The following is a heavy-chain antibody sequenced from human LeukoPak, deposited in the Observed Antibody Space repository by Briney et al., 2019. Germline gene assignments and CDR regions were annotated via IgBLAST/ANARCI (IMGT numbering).Heavy chain of an antibody. J-gene: IGHJ4*02. V-gene: IGHV1-69*05. Sequence: KVSCKASGGTFSSYAISWVRQAPGQGLEWMGRIIPIFGTANYAQKLQGRVTITTDESTSTAYMELSSLRAEDTAVYYCAKQSRATVSIINFNYWGQGTLVTVSS. D-gene: IGHD2/OR15-2a*01. CDR1: GGTFSSYA. CDR2: IIPIFGTA. CDR3: AKQSRATVSIINFNY.